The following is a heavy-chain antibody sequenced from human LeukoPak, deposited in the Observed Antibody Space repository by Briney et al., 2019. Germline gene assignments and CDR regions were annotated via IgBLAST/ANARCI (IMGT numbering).Heavy chain of an antibody. V-gene: IGHV4-34*01. D-gene: IGHD5-12*01. J-gene: IGHJ4*02. CDR1: GGPFSGYY. CDR2: INHSGST. CDR3: ASLETDIVATIADY. Sequence: PSETLSLTCAVYGGPFSGYYWSWIRQPPGKGLEWIGEINHSGSTNYNPSLKSRVTISVDTSKNQFSLKLSSVAAANTAVYYCASLETDIVATIADYWGQGTLVTVSS.